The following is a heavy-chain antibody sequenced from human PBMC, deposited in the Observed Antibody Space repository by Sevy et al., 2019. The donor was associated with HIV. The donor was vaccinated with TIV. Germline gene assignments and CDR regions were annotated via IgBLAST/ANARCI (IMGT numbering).Heavy chain of an antibody. CDR1: GYTFTSYD. Sequence: ASLKVSCKASGYTFTSYDINWVRQATGQGLEWMGLMNPNSGNTGYAQKFQGRVTMTRNTSISTAYMELSSLRSEDTAVYYCARGRGGIVVVPAANDWFDPWGQGTLVTVSS. CDR2: MNPNSGNT. D-gene: IGHD2-2*01. V-gene: IGHV1-8*01. CDR3: ARGRGGIVVVPAANDWFDP. J-gene: IGHJ5*02.